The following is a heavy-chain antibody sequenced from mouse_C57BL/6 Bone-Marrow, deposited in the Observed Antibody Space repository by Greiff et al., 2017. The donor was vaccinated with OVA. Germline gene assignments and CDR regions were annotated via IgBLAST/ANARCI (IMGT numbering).Heavy chain of an antibody. CDR1: GYAFSSSW. CDR2: IYPGDGDT. Sequence: QVQLKQSGPELVKPGASVKISCKASGYAFSSSWMNWVKQRPGKGLEWIGRIYPGDGDTNYNGKFKGKATLTADKSSSTAYMQLSSLTSEDSAVYFCARRSTAQATEFGYWGQGTTLTVSS. D-gene: IGHD3-2*02. V-gene: IGHV1-82*01. CDR3: ARRSTAQATEFGY. J-gene: IGHJ2*01.